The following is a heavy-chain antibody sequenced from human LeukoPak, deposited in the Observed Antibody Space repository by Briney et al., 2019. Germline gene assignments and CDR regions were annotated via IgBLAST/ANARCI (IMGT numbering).Heavy chain of an antibody. J-gene: IGHJ4*02. D-gene: IGHD3-16*01. CDR1: GFTFSSYA. CDR3: ARGSVFWGGFDY. CDR2: ISGSGDNT. Sequence: GGSLRLSCAASGFTFSSYAMSWVRQAPGKGLEWVSGISGSGDNTYYADSVKGRFTISRDNSKNTLYVQVNSLRAEDTAVYYCARGSVFWGGFDYWGQGTLVTVSS. V-gene: IGHV3-23*01.